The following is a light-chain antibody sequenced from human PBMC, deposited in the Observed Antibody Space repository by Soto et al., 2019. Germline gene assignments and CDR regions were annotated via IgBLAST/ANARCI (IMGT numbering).Light chain of an antibody. V-gene: IGKV1-33*01. J-gene: IGKJ5*01. CDR3: QQYDKRPIT. Sequence: DIQMTQSPSSLSASVGDRVTITCQASQDISNHLNGYQQKPGKAPKLLIYDASNLETGVPSRFSGSGSGTDFTVTISSVQPEDFATYSCQQYDKRPITFGQGTRLEIK. CDR1: QDISNH. CDR2: DAS.